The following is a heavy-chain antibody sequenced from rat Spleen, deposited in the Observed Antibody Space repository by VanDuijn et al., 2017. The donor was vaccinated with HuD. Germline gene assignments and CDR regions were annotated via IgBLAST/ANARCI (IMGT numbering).Heavy chain of an antibody. CDR3: ARSEVQLYFDY. D-gene: IGHD1-5*01. J-gene: IGHJ2*01. CDR2: ISYSGST. Sequence: VQLKESGPGLVQPSQTLSLTCSVTDYSITSNYWGWIRKFPGDKMEWIGHISYSGSTSYNPSLKSRISITRDTSKNQFFLQVNSVTTEDTATYYCARSEVQLYFDYWGQGVMVTVSS. CDR1: DYSITSNY. V-gene: IGHV3-1*01.